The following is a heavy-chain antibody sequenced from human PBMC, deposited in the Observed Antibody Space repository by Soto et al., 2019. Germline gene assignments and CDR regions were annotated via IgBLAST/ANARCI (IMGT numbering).Heavy chain of an antibody. CDR1: GFIFSSYG. CDR3: AICGSSSWYQDY. D-gene: IGHD6-13*01. CDR2: IWYDGSNK. J-gene: IGHJ4*02. Sequence: GGSLRLSCAASGFIFSSYGMHWVRQAPGKGLEWVAVIWYDGSNKYYADSVKGRFTISRDNSKNTLYLQMNSLRAEDTAVYYCAICGSSSWYQDYWGQGTLVTVSS. V-gene: IGHV3-33*01.